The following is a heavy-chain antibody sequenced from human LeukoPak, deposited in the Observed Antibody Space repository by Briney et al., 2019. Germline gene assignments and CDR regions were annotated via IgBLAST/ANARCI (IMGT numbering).Heavy chain of an antibody. CDR3: ARSHLGIVGARDAFDI. CDR2: IYYSGST. V-gene: IGHV4-39*01. Sequence: PSETLSLTCTVSGGSISSSSYYWGWIRQPPGKGLEWIGSIYYSGSTYYNPSLKSRVTISVDTSKNQFSLKLSSVTAADTAVYYCARSHLGIVGARDAFDIWGQGTMVTVSS. CDR1: GGSISSSSYY. J-gene: IGHJ3*02. D-gene: IGHD1-26*01.